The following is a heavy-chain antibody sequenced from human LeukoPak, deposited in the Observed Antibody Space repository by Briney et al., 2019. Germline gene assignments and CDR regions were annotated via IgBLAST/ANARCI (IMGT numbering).Heavy chain of an antibody. CDR3: ARGRGGYSYGYLTTIGSWIAFDI. CDR2: INHSGST. J-gene: IGHJ3*02. CDR1: GGSISSGGYY. Sequence: SSETLSLTCTVSGGSISSGGYYWSWIRQPPGKGLEWIGEINHSGSTNYNPSLKSRVTVSVDTSKNQFSLKLSSVTAADTAVYYCARGRGGYSYGYLTTIGSWIAFDIWGQGTMVTVSS. D-gene: IGHD5-18*01. V-gene: IGHV4-34*01.